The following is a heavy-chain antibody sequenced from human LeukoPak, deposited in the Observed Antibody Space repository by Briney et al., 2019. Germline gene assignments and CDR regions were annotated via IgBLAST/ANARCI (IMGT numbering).Heavy chain of an antibody. V-gene: IGHV4-34*01. Sequence: SETLSLTCAVYGGSFSGYYWSWIRQPPGKGLEWIGEINHSGSTNYNPSLKSRVTISVDTSKNQFSLKLSSVTAADTAVYYCARATFLEWLSISYYFDYWGQGTLVTVSS. CDR2: INHSGST. CDR3: ARATFLEWLSISYYFDY. CDR1: GGSFSGYY. D-gene: IGHD3-3*02. J-gene: IGHJ4*02.